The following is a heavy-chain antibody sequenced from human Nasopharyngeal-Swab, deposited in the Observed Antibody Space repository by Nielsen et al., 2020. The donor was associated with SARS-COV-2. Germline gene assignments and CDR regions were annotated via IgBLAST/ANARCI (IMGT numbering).Heavy chain of an antibody. J-gene: IGHJ6*02. CDR2: SWYDEINE. D-gene: IGHD5-24*01. CDR1: GFSFFSSYG. CDR3: ARGSEGQLHYYGMDV. Sequence: GESLKISCSASGFSFFSSYGMHWVRPSPGKGLEWVAVSWYDEINEWYADSVKGRFTISKDRSKNTLYLQMNSLRAEDTAVYYCARGSEGQLHYYGMDVWGQGTTVTV. V-gene: IGHV3-33*01.